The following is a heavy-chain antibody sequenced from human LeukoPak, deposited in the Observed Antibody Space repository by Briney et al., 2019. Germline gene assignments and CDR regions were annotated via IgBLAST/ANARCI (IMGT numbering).Heavy chain of an antibody. CDR1: GYTFTGYY. D-gene: IGHD2-2*02. Sequence: ASVKVSCKASGYTFTGYYMHWVRQAPGQGLEWVGRINPNSGGTNYAQKFQGRVTMTRDTSISTAYMELNTLRSDATAVYYCAREDGFCSSSSCYNDYWGQGTLVTVSS. V-gene: IGHV1-2*06. CDR2: INPNSGGT. CDR3: AREDGFCSSSSCYNDY. J-gene: IGHJ4*02.